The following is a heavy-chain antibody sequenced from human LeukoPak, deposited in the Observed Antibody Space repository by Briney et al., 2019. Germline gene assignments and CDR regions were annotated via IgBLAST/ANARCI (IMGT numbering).Heavy chain of an antibody. D-gene: IGHD1-1*01. J-gene: IGHJ4*02. CDR3: ARIRLEPVGADY. CDR2: ISYDGSNK. Sequence: GGSLRLSCAASGFTFSSYAMHWVRQAPGKGLEWVAVISYDGSNKYYADSVKGRFTISRDNSKNTLYLQMNSLRAEDTAVYYCARIRLEPVGADYWGQGTLVTVSS. CDR1: GFTFSSYA. V-gene: IGHV3-30-3*01.